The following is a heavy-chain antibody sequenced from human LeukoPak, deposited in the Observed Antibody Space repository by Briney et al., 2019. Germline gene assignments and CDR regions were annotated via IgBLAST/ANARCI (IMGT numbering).Heavy chain of an antibody. Sequence: PSETLSLTCTVSGYSISSGYYWGWIRQPPGKGLEWIGSIYHSGSTYYNPSLKSRVTISVGTSKNQFSLKLSSVTAADTAVYYCARRTYYYYMDVWGKGTTVTVSS. CDR1: GYSISSGYY. CDR3: ARRTYYYYMDV. D-gene: IGHD3/OR15-3a*01. V-gene: IGHV4-38-2*02. CDR2: IYHSGST. J-gene: IGHJ6*03.